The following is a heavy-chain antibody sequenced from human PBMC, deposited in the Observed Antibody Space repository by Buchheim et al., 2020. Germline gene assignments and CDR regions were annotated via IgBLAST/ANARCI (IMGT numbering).Heavy chain of an antibody. CDR1: GFTFSSYA. J-gene: IGHJ4*02. CDR3: AREASSGWYRPYYFDY. CDR2: ISYDGSNK. V-gene: IGHV3-30-3*01. Sequence: QVQLVESGGGVVQPGRSLRLSCAASGFTFSSYAMHWVRQAPGKGLEWVAVISYDGSNKYYADSVKGRFTISRDNSKTTLYLQMNSLRAEDTAVYYCAREASSGWYRPYYFDYWGQGTL. D-gene: IGHD6-19*01.